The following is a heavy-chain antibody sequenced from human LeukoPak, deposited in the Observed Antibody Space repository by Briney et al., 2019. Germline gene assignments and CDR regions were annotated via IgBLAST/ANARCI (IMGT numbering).Heavy chain of an antibody. V-gene: IGHV3-53*01. J-gene: IGHJ6*04. CDR1: GFTLTGSY. CDR2: IYRGGGT. CDR3: ARGAFPDV. Sequence: GGSLRLSCAASGFTLTGSYMTWVRHAPGKGLEWVSIIYRGGGTSYANTVTGPSTFSRDNSKNTLYLQMNSLRAEDTAVYYCARGAFPDVWGKGTTVTVSS. D-gene: IGHD2/OR15-2a*01.